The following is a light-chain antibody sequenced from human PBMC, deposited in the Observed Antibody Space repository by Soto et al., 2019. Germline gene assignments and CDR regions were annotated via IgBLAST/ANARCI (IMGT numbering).Light chain of an antibody. V-gene: IGLV2-14*03. J-gene: IGLJ3*02. Sequence: QSALTQPASVSGSPGQSITISCTGTSSDVGAYNLVSWYQQHPGRAPKLFIFDVSDRPSGVSTRFSGSKSGNTASLTTSGLQAEDEAFYYCSSYTNTSTLVFGGGTKLTVL. CDR2: DVS. CDR3: SSYTNTSTLV. CDR1: SSDVGAYNL.